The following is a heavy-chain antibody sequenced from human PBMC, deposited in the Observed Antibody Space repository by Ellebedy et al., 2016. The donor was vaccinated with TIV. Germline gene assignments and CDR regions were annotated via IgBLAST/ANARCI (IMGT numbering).Heavy chain of an antibody. D-gene: IGHD2-2*02. J-gene: IGHJ4*02. CDR3: ARIEMEYQLLYSGYFDY. Sequence: ASVKVSCXASGYTFTSYGISWVRQAPGQGLEWMGIINPSGGSTSYAQKFQGRVTMTRDTSTSTVYMELSSLRSEDTAVYYCARIEMEYQLLYSGYFDYWGQGTLVTVSS. V-gene: IGHV1-46*01. CDR2: INPSGGST. CDR1: GYTFTSYG.